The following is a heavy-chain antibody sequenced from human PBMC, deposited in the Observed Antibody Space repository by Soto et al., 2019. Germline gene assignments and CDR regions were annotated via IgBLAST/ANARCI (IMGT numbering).Heavy chain of an antibody. CDR3: ARGGNWNDPFDY. J-gene: IGHJ4*02. Sequence: LSLTCTVSGGSISSGDYYWSWIRQPPGKGLEWIGYIYYSGSTYYNPSLKSRVTISVDTSKNQFSLKLSSVTAADTAVYYCARGGNWNDPFDYWGQGTLVTASS. CDR2: IYYSGST. D-gene: IGHD1-20*01. V-gene: IGHV4-30-4*01. CDR1: GGSISSGDYY.